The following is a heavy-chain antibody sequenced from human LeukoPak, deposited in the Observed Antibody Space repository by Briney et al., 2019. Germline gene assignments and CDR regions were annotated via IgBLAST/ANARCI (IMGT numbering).Heavy chain of an antibody. D-gene: IGHD6-13*01. V-gene: IGHV4-59*01. CDR3: ARGGSGWYPYFDY. Sequence: SETLSLTCTVSGGSISSYYWSRIRQPPGKGLEWIGYIYYSGSTNYNPSLKSRVTISVDTSKNQFSLKLSSVTAADTAVYYCARGGSGWYPYFDYWGQGTLVTVSS. CDR1: GGSISSYY. CDR2: IYYSGST. J-gene: IGHJ4*02.